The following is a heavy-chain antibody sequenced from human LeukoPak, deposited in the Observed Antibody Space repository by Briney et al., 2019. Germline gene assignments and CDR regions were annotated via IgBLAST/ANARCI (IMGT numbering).Heavy chain of an antibody. V-gene: IGHV3-48*01. Sequence: PGGPLRLSCVVSGLTFSSHSMNWVRQAPGKGLEWLSHISSSGSTIYYADSVKGRFTISRDNAKNSLYLQMNSLRAEDTAVYFCASWAGTATGFSGPFDYWGQGTLVTVSS. CDR3: ASWAGTATGFSGPFDY. J-gene: IGHJ4*02. CDR1: GLTFSSHS. D-gene: IGHD6-13*01. CDR2: ISSSGSTI.